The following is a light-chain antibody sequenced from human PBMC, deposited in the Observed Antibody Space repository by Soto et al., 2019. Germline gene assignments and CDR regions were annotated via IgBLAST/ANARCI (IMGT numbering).Light chain of an antibody. CDR2: DVT. J-gene: IGLJ2*01. V-gene: IGLV2-14*01. Sequence: QSALSQPASVSGSPGQSITISCTGTSSDVGGYNYVSWCQQHPGKAPKLIIYDVTNRPSGVSDRFSGSKSGNTASLTISGLQAEDEADYYCSSYASSRSVVFGGGTKLTVL. CDR1: SSDVGGYNY. CDR3: SSYASSRSVV.